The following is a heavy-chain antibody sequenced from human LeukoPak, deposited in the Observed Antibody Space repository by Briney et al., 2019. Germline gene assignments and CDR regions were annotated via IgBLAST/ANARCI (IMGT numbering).Heavy chain of an antibody. J-gene: IGHJ3*02. Sequence: GSLRLSCAASGFTFSDYYMSWIRQAPGKGLEWVSYISSSGSTIYYADSVKGRFTISRDNAKNSLYLQMNSLRAEDTAVYYCAGDYDILTGPQASDIWGQGTMVTVSS. V-gene: IGHV3-11*01. CDR2: ISSSGSTI. CDR3: AGDYDILTGPQASDI. CDR1: GFTFSDYY. D-gene: IGHD3-9*01.